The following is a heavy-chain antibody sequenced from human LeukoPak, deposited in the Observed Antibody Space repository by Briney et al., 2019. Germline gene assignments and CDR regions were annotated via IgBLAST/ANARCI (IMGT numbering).Heavy chain of an antibody. CDR3: ARLGTSATYFDY. D-gene: IGHD2-15*01. CDR2: IYPGDSDT. CDR1: GYSFTRNW. J-gene: IGHJ4*02. V-gene: IGHV5-51*01. Sequence: ESLKISCKGSGYSFTRNWIGWVRQMPGKGLEWMTIIYPGDSDTRYSPSFQGQVTISADKSNSTAYLQWSSLKASDTAMYYCARLGTSATYFDYWGQGTLVTVSS.